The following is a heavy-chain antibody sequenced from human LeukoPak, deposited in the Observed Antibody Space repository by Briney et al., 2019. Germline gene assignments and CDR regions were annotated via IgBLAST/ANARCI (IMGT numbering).Heavy chain of an antibody. Sequence: PSETLSLTCTVSGGSISSYYWSWIRQPAGKGLEWIGRIYTSGSTNYNPSLKSRVTMSVDTSKNQFSLKLSSVTAADTAVYYCPRNPTITILGGAQYYLDYGGRGTRVTVSS. CDR1: GGSISSYY. CDR3: PRNPTITILGGAQYYLDY. J-gene: IGHJ4*02. CDR2: IYTSGST. V-gene: IGHV4-4*07. D-gene: IGHD3-3*01.